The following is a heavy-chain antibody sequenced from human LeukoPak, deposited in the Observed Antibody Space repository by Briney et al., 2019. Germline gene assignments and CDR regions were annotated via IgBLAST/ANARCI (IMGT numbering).Heavy chain of an antibody. CDR3: ARDVRWENDAFDI. D-gene: IGHD3-10*02. CDR1: GYTFTSYD. CDR2: MNPNSGNT. V-gene: IGHV1-8*01. Sequence: ASVKVSCKASGYTFTSYDINWVRQATGQGLEWMGWMNPNSGNTGYAQKLQGRVTMTTDTSTSTAYMELRSLRSDDTAVYYCARDVRWENDAFDIWGQGTMVTVSS. J-gene: IGHJ3*02.